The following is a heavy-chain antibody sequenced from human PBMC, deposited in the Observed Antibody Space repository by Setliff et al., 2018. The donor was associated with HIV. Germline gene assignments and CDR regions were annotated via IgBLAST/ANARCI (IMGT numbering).Heavy chain of an antibody. V-gene: IGHV3-30*12. CDR3: ARDSPLSHFDY. CDR1: GFNVEKSG. J-gene: IGHJ4*02. Sequence: GGSLRLSCEASGFNVEKSGMHWIRQAPGKGLEWVAVMYYDGSSYYADSVRGRFTISRDNYKNTLYLQMNSLRPEDTAVYYCARDSPLSHFDYWGQGILVTVSS. CDR2: MYYDGSS.